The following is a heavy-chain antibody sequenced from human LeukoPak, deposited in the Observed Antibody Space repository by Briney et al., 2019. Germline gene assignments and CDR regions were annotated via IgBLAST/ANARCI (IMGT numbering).Heavy chain of an antibody. Sequence: SETLSLTCTVSGGSIGSYHWSWIRQPAGKGLEWIGRIYTSGSTNYNPSLKSRVTMSVDTSKNQFSLKLSSVTAADTAVYYCARVGGGYSYATPGDDWFDPWGQGTLVTVSS. CDR3: ARVGGGYSYATPGDDWFDP. J-gene: IGHJ5*02. D-gene: IGHD5-18*01. CDR2: IYTSGST. CDR1: GGSIGSYH. V-gene: IGHV4-4*07.